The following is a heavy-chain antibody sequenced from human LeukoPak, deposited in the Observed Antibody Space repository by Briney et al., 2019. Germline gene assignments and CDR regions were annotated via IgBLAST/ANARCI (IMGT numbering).Heavy chain of an antibody. CDR3: SSSTSYYYYGMDV. V-gene: IGHV3-7*01. CDR2: IKQDGSEK. J-gene: IGHJ6*02. CDR1: GFTFSTSW. D-gene: IGHD2-2*01. Sequence: GGSLRLSCAASGFTFSTSWMSWVRQAPGKGLEWVANIKQDGSEKYYVDSVKGRFTISRDNAKNSLYLQMNSLRAEDTAVYYCSSSTSYYYYGMDVWGQGTTVTVSS.